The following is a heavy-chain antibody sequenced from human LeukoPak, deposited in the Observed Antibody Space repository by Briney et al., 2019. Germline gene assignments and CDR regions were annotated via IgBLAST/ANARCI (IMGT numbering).Heavy chain of an antibody. CDR2: IYYSGST. CDR1: GGSISSYY. Sequence: SETLSLTCTVSGGSISSYYWSWIRQPPGKGLEWIGYIYYSGSTNYNPSLKSRVTISVETSKNQFSLKLSSVTAADTAVYYCAGRTIAARQALDYWGQGTLVTVSS. J-gene: IGHJ4*02. CDR3: AGRTIAARQALDY. V-gene: IGHV4-59*01. D-gene: IGHD6-6*01.